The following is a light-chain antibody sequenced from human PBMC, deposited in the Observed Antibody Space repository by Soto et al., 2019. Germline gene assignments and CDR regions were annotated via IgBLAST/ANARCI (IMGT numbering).Light chain of an antibody. CDR2: GAS. V-gene: IGKV3-20*01. Sequence: EIVLTQSPGTLSLSPGERATLSFRASQSISSSYLAWYQQKPGQAPRLLIYGASSRVTGIPDRFSGSGSGTDFTLTISRLETEDFAMYYCQQYGISPWTFGQGTKVEIK. CDR3: QQYGISPWT. CDR1: QSISSSY. J-gene: IGKJ1*01.